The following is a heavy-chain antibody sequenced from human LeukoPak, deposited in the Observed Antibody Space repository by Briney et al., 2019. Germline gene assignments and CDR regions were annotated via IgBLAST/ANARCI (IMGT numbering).Heavy chain of an antibody. D-gene: IGHD3-22*01. CDR1: GFTVSSNY. CDR2: IYSGGST. J-gene: IGHJ4*02. V-gene: IGHV3-66*02. Sequence: SGGSLRLSCAASGFTVSSNYMSWVRQAPGKGLEWVSVIYSGGSTYYADSVKGRFTISRDNSKNTLYLQMNSLRAEDTAVYYCARDQNYYDSSGYYSWGQGTLVTVSS. CDR3: ARDQNYYDSSGYYS.